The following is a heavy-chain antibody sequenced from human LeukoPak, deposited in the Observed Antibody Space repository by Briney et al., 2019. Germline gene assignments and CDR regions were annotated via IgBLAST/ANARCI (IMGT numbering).Heavy chain of an antibody. CDR2: ISYSGGT. Sequence: SETLSLTCAVYGGSFSGYYWSWIRQPPGKGLEWIGYISYSGGTYYNPSLKSQFSISLDTSKSQFSLKMSSVTAADTAVYYCASTSKYIGSGRDDSFDIWGQGTMVTVSS. V-gene: IGHV4-30-4*08. CDR3: ASTSKYIGSGRDDSFDI. J-gene: IGHJ3*02. CDR1: GGSFSGYY. D-gene: IGHD3-10*01.